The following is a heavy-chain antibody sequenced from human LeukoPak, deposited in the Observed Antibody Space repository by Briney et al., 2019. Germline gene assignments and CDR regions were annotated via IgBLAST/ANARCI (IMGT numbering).Heavy chain of an antibody. D-gene: IGHD2-2*01. CDR2: IFSRSESI. CDR1: GFTFGAYT. J-gene: IGHJ4*02. Sequence: GGSLRLSCAASGFTFGAYTMNWIRQAPGKGLEWVSCIFSRSESILYAESVRGRFTISRDNARNSLYLQMDSLRAEDTAIYYCASDFLHSSISRPFDYWGQGTLVTVSS. CDR3: ASDFLHSSISRPFDY. V-gene: IGHV3-21*01.